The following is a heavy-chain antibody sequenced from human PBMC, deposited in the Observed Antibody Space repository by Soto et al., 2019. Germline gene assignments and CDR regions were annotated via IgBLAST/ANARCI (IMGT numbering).Heavy chain of an antibody. CDR2: ISVYNGNT. CDR3: ARDRGSNCPWGCPDY. Sequence: QVQLVQSGAEVKKPGASVKVSCKASGYTFTSYGINWVRQAPGQGLEWMGWISVYNGNTNYAQKIQGRVTMTTDTATSTAYMELRSLRSDDTAVYYCARDRGSNCPWGCPDYWGQGTLVTVSS. J-gene: IGHJ4*02. V-gene: IGHV1-18*01. CDR1: GYTFTSYG. D-gene: IGHD2-15*01.